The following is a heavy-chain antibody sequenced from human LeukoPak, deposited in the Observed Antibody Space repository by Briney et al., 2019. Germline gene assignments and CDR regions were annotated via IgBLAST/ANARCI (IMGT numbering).Heavy chain of an antibody. D-gene: IGHD2-15*01. CDR2: INHSGST. J-gene: IGHJ4*02. CDR3: ARSQADLAATFDY. CDR1: GGSFSGYY. V-gene: IGHV4-34*01. Sequence: SETLSLTCAVYGGSFSGYYWSWIRQPPGKGLEWIGEINHSGSTNYNPSLKSRVTISVDTSKNQFSLKLSSVTAADTAVYYCARSQADLAATFDYWGQGTLVTVSS.